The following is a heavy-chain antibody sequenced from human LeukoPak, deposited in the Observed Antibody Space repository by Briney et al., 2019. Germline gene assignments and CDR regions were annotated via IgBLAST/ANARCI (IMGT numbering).Heavy chain of an antibody. CDR3: ARESSSSNAFDI. Sequence: SETLSLTCAVSGDSISRSGYSWSWIRQPPGKGLEWIAYIYYTGSTYYNPSLKSRLTISLDTSKNQFSLKLSSVTAADTAVYYCARESSSSNAFDIWGQGTMVTVSS. CDR1: GDSISRSGYS. J-gene: IGHJ3*02. V-gene: IGHV4-30-4*07. CDR2: IYYTGST. D-gene: IGHD6-13*01.